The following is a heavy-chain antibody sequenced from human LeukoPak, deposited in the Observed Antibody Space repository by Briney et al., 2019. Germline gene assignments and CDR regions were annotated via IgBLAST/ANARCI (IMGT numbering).Heavy chain of an antibody. D-gene: IGHD6-19*01. CDR3: AREGRQWLVRRWFDP. CDR2: ISAYNGNT. V-gene: IGHV1-18*01. Sequence: ASVKVSCKASGYTFTSYAISWVRQAPGQGLEWMGWISAYNGNTNYAQKLQGRVTMTTDTSTSTAYMELRSLRSDDTAVYYCAREGRQWLVRRWFDPWGQGTLVTVSS. CDR1: GYTFTSYA. J-gene: IGHJ5*02.